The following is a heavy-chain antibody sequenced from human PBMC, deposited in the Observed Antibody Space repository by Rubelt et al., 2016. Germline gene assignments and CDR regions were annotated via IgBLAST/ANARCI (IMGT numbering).Heavy chain of an antibody. CDR1: GGSISSNIW. Sequence: QLQESGPGLVKPSETLSLTCTVSGGSISSNIWWSWVRQPPGKGLEWNGEIYRSGSTNYDPSLKSRVTISLDKSKNQFSLMLNSVTGANTAGYYWAIRNWVKYNDYGVDVWGQWTTVTVSS. V-gene: IGHV4-4*02. J-gene: IGHJ6*02. CDR3: AIRNWVKYNDYGVDV. CDR2: IYRSGST. D-gene: IGHD2/OR15-2a*01.